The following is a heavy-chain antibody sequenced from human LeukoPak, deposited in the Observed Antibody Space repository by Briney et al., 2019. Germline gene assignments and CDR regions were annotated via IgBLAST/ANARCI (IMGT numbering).Heavy chain of an antibody. V-gene: IGHV3-30*03. CDR3: ARARGIHPQYYFDY. CDR2: ISYDGSNK. J-gene: IGHJ4*02. CDR1: GFTFSSYG. Sequence: GGSLRLSCAASGFTFSSYGMHWVRQAPGKGLEWVAVISYDGSNKYYADSVKGRFTISRDDAKNSLYLQMNSLRAEDTAVYYCARARGIHPQYYFDYWGQGTLVTVSS. D-gene: IGHD6-13*01.